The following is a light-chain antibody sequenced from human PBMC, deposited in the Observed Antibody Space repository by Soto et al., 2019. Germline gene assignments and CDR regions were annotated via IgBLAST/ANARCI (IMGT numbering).Light chain of an antibody. CDR1: QSISSY. CDR2: AAS. CDR3: QHSYSTPLS. V-gene: IGKV1-39*01. Sequence: DIQMTQSPSSLSASVGDRVTITCRASQSISSYLNWYQQKPVKAPKLLIYAASSLQSWVPSRFSGSGSGTDFTLTISSLQPEDFATYYCQHSYSTPLSFGRGTKVEIK. J-gene: IGKJ4*01.